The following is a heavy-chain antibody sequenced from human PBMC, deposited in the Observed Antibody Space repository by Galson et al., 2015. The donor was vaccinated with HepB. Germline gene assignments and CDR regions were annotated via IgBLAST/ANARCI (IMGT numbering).Heavy chain of an antibody. D-gene: IGHD3/OR15-3a*01. J-gene: IGHJ4*02. CDR3: ARGPDWEFDY. CDR2: ISSTSSYI. Sequence: SLRLSCAASGFTFSDYTTNWIRQAPGQGLEWDSSISSTSSYIYYADSVEGRFTISRDNAKNSLFLQMSSLRVEDTAVYYCARGPDWEFDYWGQGTLVTVSS. CDR1: GFTFSDYT. V-gene: IGHV3-21*01.